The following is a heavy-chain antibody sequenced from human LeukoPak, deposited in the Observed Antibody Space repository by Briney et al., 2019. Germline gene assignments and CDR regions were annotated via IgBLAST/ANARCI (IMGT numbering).Heavy chain of an antibody. CDR1: GFTFSSYG. J-gene: IGHJ6*02. D-gene: IGHD6-19*01. CDR3: ARDGGGGGSRAVAGGGYYYYGMDV. Sequence: GRSLRLSCAASGFTFSSYGMHWVRQAPGKGLEWVAVIWYDGSNKYYADSVKGRFTISRDNSKNTLYLQMNSLRAEDTAVYYCARDGGGGGSRAVAGGGYYYYGMDVWGQGTTVTVSS. V-gene: IGHV3-33*01. CDR2: IWYDGSNK.